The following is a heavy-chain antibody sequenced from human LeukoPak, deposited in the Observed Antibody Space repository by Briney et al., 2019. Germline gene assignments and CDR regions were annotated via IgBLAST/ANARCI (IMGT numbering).Heavy chain of an antibody. J-gene: IGHJ4*02. CDR1: GYSFSNYW. Sequence: GESLKISCKDFGYSFSNYWIGWVRQMPGKGLEWMGIIYPGDSDTRYSPSFQGQVTISADKSITTAYLHWSSLNVSDTAMYYCARLPLQVGPLDFWGQGTLVTVSS. CDR3: ARLPLQVGPLDF. CDR2: IYPGDSDT. V-gene: IGHV5-51*01.